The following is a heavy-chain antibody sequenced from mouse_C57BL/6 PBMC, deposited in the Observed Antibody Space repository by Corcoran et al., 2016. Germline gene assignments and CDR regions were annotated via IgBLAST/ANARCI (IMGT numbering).Heavy chain of an antibody. J-gene: IGHJ2*01. V-gene: IGHV1-26*01. D-gene: IGHD2-4*01. CDR1: GYTFTDYY. Sequence: EVQLQQSGPELVKPGASVKISCKASGYTFTDYYMNWVKQSHGKSLEWIGDINPNNGGTSYNQKFKGKATLTVDKSSSTAYMELRSLTSEDSAVYYCARGAYDYDGPHFDYWGQGTTLTVSS. CDR2: INPNNGGT. CDR3: ARGAYDYDGPHFDY.